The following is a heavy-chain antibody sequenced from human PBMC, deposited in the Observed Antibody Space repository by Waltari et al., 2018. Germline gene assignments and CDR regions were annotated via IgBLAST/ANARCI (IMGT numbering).Heavy chain of an antibody. CDR2: IIPIFGTA. V-gene: IGHV1-69*08. D-gene: IGHD6-13*01. J-gene: IGHJ4*02. Sequence: VQLVQSGAEVKKPGSSVQVSCKASGGTFISYAIIWVRQAPGQGLEWMGRIIPIFGTANYAQKFQGRVTITADKSTSTAYMELSSLRSEDTAVYYCATFQAKQPGVDYWGQGTLVTVSS. CDR3: ATFQAKQPGVDY. CDR1: GGTFISYA.